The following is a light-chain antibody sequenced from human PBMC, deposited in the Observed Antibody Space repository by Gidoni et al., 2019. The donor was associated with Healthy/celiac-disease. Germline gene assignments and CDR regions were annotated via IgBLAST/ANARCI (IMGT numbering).Light chain of an antibody. CDR1: QSVSSY. CDR3: QQRSNWLT. V-gene: IGKV3-11*01. J-gene: IGKJ4*01. Sequence: IVLTQSPATLSLSPGERATLSCRASQSVSSYLAWYQQKPGQAPRRLIYDASNRATGIPARFSGSGSGTDFTLTISSLEPEDFAVYYCQQRSNWLTFGGGTKVEIK. CDR2: DAS.